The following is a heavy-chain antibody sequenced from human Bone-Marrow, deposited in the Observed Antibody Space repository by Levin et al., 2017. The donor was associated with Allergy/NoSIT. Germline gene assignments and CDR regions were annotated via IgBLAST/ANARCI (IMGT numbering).Heavy chain of an antibody. CDR3: ARARYCISTSCYAVGYYYGMDV. J-gene: IGHJ6*02. CDR2: ISYDGSNK. V-gene: IGHV3-30-3*01. D-gene: IGHD2-2*01. Sequence: GESLRLSCAASGFTFSSYAMHWVRQAPGKGLEWVAVISYDGSNKYYADSVKGRFTISRDNSKNTLYLQMNSLRAEDTAVYYCARARYCISTSCYAVGYYYGMDVWGQGTTVTVSS. CDR1: GFTFSSYA.